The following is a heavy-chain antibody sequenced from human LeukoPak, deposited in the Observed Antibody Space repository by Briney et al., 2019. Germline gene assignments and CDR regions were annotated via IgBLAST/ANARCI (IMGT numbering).Heavy chain of an antibody. CDR2: MNPNSGNT. CDR3: ARHQTNYYGSGSYYNP. J-gene: IGHJ5*02. Sequence: ASVKVSCKASGYTFTSYDINWVRQATGQGLEWMGWMNPNSGNTGYAQKFQGRVTITRNTSISTAYMELSSLRSEDTAVYYCARHQTNYYGSGSYYNPWGQGTLVTVSS. V-gene: IGHV1-8*03. D-gene: IGHD3-10*01. CDR1: GYTFTSYD.